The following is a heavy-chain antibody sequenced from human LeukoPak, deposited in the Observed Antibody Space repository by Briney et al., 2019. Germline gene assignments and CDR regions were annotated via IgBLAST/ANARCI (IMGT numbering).Heavy chain of an antibody. V-gene: IGHV4-4*02. D-gene: IGHD2-15*01. CDR2: IYHSGST. CDR3: ARGCSGGSCYSQFDY. Sequence: PSGTLSLTCAVSGGSISSSNGWSCVRPPPGKGREWIGEIYHSGSTNYNPSLKSRVTISVDKSKNQFSLKLSYVTAADTAVYYCARGCSGGSCYSQFDYWGQGTLVTVSS. CDR1: GGSISSSNG. J-gene: IGHJ4*02.